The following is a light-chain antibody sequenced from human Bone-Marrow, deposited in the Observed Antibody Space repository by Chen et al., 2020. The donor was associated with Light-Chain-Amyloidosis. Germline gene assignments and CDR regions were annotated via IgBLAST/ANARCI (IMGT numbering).Light chain of an antibody. J-gene: IGLJ2*01. Sequence: QSALTQPPSASGSPGQSVTISRTGTSSDVGGYNYISWYQQHPGKAPKLMIYDVTRRPSGVPDRFSGSKSGNTASLTVSGLQAEDEADYYCSSYAGRNTVVFGGGTKLTVL. CDR1: SSDVGGYNY. CDR3: SSYAGRNTVV. CDR2: DVT. V-gene: IGLV2-8*01.